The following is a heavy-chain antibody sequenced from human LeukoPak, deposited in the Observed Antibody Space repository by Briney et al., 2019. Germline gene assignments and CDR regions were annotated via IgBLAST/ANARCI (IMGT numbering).Heavy chain of an antibody. D-gene: IGHD5-18*01. CDR3: ATGNLGYFYGYAFDY. CDR1: GGSINTYY. J-gene: IGHJ4*02. CDR2: IYNSGST. Sequence: SETLSLTCTVSGGSINTYYWSWIRQPPGKGLEWIGYIYNSGSTNYNPSLKSRVTISEDTSKNQFSLKLNSVTAADTAVYYCATGNLGYFYGYAFDYWGQGTLVTVSS. V-gene: IGHV4-59*01.